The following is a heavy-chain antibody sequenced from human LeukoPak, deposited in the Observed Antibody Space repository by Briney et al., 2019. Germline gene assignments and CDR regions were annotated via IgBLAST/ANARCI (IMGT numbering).Heavy chain of an antibody. CDR1: GYSFTGHY. J-gene: IGHJ4*02. CDR2: INPNSGGT. D-gene: IGHD2-2*01. V-gene: IGHV1-2*02. Sequence: ASVKVSCKASGYSFTGHYIHWVRQVPGQGLEWMGWINPNSGGTSFAQKFQGRVTMTRDTSITTAFMELSSLRSDDTAVYYCARDADCTSTSWYVGYWGQGTLVTVSP. CDR3: ARDADCTSTSWYVGY.